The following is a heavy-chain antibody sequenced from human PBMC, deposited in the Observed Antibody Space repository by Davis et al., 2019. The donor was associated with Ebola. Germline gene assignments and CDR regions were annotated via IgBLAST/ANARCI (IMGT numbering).Heavy chain of an antibody. J-gene: IGHJ4*02. D-gene: IGHD3-10*01. CDR1: GGIFNNYA. CDR2: VIPILATP. Sequence: SVKVSCKASGGIFNNYAINWVRQAPGQGLEWMAGVIPILATPTYAQRFQDRVTLTADGSTNTAYMEVTSLRSEDTAVYYCARARGAFKLPRGTIIGEFDFWGQGTLVTVSS. CDR3: ARARGAFKLPRGTIIGEFDF. V-gene: IGHV1-69*13.